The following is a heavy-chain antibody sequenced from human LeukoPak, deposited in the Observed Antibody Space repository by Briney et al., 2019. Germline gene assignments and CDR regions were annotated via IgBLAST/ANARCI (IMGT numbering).Heavy chain of an antibody. CDR1: GYTFTSYY. CDR2: INPSGGST. Sequence: GASVKVSCKASGYTFTSYYMHWVRQAPGQGLEWMGIINPSGGSTSYAQKFQGRVTMTRDTSTSTVYMELSSLRSEDTAVYYCARGGRVATIGGDLRYWGQGTLVTVSS. V-gene: IGHV1-46*01. D-gene: IGHD5-12*01. J-gene: IGHJ4*02. CDR3: ARGGRVATIGGDLRY.